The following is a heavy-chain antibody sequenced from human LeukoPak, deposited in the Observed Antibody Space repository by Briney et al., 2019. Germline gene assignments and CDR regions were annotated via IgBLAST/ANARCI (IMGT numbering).Heavy chain of an antibody. J-gene: IGHJ4*02. CDR1: GGTFSSYA. CDR3: ASACFGEVLLSGWYFDY. Sequence: GSSVKVSCKASGGTFSSYAISWVRQAPGQGLEWMGRIITIFGTANYAQKFQGRVTITTDESTSTAYMELSSLRSEDTAVHYCASACFGEVLLSGWYFDYWGQGTLVTVSS. D-gene: IGHD3-10*01. V-gene: IGHV1-69*05. CDR2: IITIFGTA.